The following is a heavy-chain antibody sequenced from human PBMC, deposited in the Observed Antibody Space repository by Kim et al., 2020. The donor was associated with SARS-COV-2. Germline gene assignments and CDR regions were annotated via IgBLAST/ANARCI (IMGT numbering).Heavy chain of an antibody. D-gene: IGHD1-26*01. Sequence: GGSLRLSCAASGFTFSSYAMHWVRQAPGKGLEWVAVISYDGSNKYYADSVKGRFTISRDNSKNTLYLQMNSLRAEDTAVYYCASRKWNSGFQHWGQGTLVTVSS. V-gene: IGHV3-30*04. CDR1: GFTFSSYA. J-gene: IGHJ1*01. CDR3: ASRKWNSGFQH. CDR2: ISYDGSNK.